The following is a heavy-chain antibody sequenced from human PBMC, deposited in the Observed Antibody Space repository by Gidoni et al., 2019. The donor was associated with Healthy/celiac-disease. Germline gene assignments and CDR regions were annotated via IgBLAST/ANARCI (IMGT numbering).Heavy chain of an antibody. V-gene: IGHV3-9*01. CDR3: AKGPEYSSSSGYFDL. D-gene: IGHD6-6*01. CDR1: GFTFDDYA. CDR2: ISWNSGSI. Sequence: EVQLVESGGGLVQPGRSLRLSCAASGFTFDDYAMHWVGQAPGKGLEWVSGISWNSGSIGYADSVKGRFTISRDNAKNSLYLQMNSLRAEDTALYYCAKGPEYSSSSGYFDLWGRGTLVTVSS. J-gene: IGHJ2*01.